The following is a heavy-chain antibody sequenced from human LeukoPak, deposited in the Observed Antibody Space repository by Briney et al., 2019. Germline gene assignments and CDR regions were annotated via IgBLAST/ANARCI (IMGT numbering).Heavy chain of an antibody. CDR2: IIPIFGTA. Sequence: SVTVSCKASGGTFSSYAISWVRQAPGQGLEWMGGIIPIFGTANYAQKFQGRVTITADESTSTAYMELSSLRSEDTAVYYCAGFWSGYSFYFDYWGQGTLVTVSS. V-gene: IGHV1-69*13. D-gene: IGHD3-3*01. CDR3: AGFWSGYSFYFDY. CDR1: GGTFSSYA. J-gene: IGHJ4*02.